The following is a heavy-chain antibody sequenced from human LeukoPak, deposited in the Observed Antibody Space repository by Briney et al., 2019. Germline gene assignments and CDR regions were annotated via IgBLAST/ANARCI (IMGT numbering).Heavy chain of an antibody. V-gene: IGHV3-23*01. J-gene: IGHJ4*02. Sequence: PGGSLRLSCAASGFTFSSYAMSWVRQAPGKGLEWVSAISGSGGSTYYADSVKGRFTISRDNSKNTLYLQMNSLRAEDTAVYYCAKNLAYSSYWYGTFDYWGQGTLVTVSS. D-gene: IGHD3-22*01. CDR1: GFTFSSYA. CDR3: AKNLAYSSYWYGTFDY. CDR2: ISGSGGST.